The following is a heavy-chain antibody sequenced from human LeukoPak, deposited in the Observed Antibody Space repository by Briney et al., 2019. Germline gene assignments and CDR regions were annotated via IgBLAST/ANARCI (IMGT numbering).Heavy chain of an antibody. CDR2: ISYDGSNK. CDR1: GFTFDDYA. Sequence: GGSLRLSCAASGFTFDDYAMHWVRQAPGKGLEWVAVISYDGSNKYYADSVKGRFTISRDNSKNTLYPQMNSLRAEDTAVYYCAKGPRGYSYGHFDYWGQGTLVTVSS. J-gene: IGHJ4*02. D-gene: IGHD5-18*01. V-gene: IGHV3-30*18. CDR3: AKGPRGYSYGHFDY.